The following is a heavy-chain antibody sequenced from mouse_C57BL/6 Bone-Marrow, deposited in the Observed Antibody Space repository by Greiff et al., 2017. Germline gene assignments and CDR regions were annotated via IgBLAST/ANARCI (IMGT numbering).Heavy chain of an antibody. Sequence: QVQLQQSGPELVKPGASVKISCKASGYAFSSSWMNWVKQRPGKGLEWIGRIYPGDGDTNYNGKFKGKATLTADKSSSTAYMQLSSRTSEDSAVYFCARSGYYGNYGGQGTTLTVSS. CDR3: ARSGYYGNY. CDR1: GYAFSSSW. CDR2: IYPGDGDT. D-gene: IGHD2-1*01. J-gene: IGHJ2*01. V-gene: IGHV1-82*01.